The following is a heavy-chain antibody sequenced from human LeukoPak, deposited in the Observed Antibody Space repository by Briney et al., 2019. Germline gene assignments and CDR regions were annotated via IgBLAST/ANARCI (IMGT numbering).Heavy chain of an antibody. D-gene: IGHD1-1*01. CDR1: GFTFSSYA. CDR3: ARDRRLNWNYDYYYGMGV. Sequence: GRSLRLSCAASGFTFSSYAMHWVRQAPGKGLEWVAVISYDGSNKYYADSVKGRFTISRDNSKNTLYLQMNSLRAEDTAVYYCARDRRLNWNYDYYYGMGVWGQGTTVTVSS. CDR2: ISYDGSNK. J-gene: IGHJ6*02. V-gene: IGHV3-30-3*01.